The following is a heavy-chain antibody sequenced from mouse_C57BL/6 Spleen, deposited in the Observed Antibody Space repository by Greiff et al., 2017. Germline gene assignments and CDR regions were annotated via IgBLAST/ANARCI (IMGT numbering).Heavy chain of an antibody. CDR2: ISNGGGST. J-gene: IGHJ4*01. V-gene: IGHV5-12*01. CDR1: GFTFSDYY. Sequence: EVQLQQSGGGLVQPGGSLKLSCAASGFTFSDYYMYWVRQTPEKRLEWVAYISNGGGSTYYPATVKGRATISGDNSNNTLYLQLSSLTSEDTAVYYCASRGDTYAMDYWGQGTSVTVSA. CDR3: ASRGDTYAMDY.